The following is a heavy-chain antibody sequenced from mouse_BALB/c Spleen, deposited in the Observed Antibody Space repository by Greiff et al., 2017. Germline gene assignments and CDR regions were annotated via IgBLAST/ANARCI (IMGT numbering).Heavy chain of an antibody. J-gene: IGHJ3*01. D-gene: IGHD3-1*01. CDR3: ARAQLGLTGGDY. V-gene: IGHV1-7*01. Sequence: QVQLQQSGAELAKPGASVKMSCKASGYTFTSYWMHWVKQRPGQGLEWIGYINPSTGYTEYNQKFKDKATLTADKSSSTAYMQLSSLSSEDSAVYYCARAQLGLTGGDYWGQGTLVTVSA. CDR2: INPSTGYT. CDR1: GYTFTSYW.